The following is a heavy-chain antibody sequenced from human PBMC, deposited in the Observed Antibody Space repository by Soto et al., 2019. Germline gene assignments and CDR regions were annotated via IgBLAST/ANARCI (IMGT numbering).Heavy chain of an antibody. Sequence: QVQLQESGPGLVKPSQTLSLTCTVSGGSISSGGYYWSWIRQQPGKGLEWIGYIYYSGSTYYNPSLKSRVTISVDTSKNQFSLKLSSVTAADTAVYYCAREVVAATMGIDPWGQGTLVTVSS. V-gene: IGHV4-31*03. CDR2: IYYSGST. CDR1: GGSISSGGYY. J-gene: IGHJ5*02. D-gene: IGHD2-15*01. CDR3: AREVVAATMGIDP.